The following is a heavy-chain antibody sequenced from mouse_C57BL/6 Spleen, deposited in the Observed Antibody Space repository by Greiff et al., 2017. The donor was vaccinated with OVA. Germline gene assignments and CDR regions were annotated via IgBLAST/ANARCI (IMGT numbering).Heavy chain of an antibody. J-gene: IGHJ2*01. CDR2: INPNNGGT. CDR1: GYTFTDYN. V-gene: IGHV1-18*01. D-gene: IGHD1-1*01. CDR3: ARPYYYGSSLGY. Sequence: VQLKQSGPELVKPGASVKIPCKASGYTFTDYNMDWVKQSHGKSLEWIGDINPNNGGTIYNQKFKGKATLTVDKSSSTAYMELRSLTSEDTAVYYCARPYYYGSSLGYWGQGTTLTVSS.